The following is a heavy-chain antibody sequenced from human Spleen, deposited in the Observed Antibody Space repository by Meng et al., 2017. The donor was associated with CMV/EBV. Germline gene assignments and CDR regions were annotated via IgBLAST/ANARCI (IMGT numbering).Heavy chain of an antibody. CDR1: GYPFTGYY. V-gene: IGHV1-2*02. CDR2: INSNSGGT. Sequence: VSCKASGYPFTGYYIHWIRQAPGQGLEWMGWINSNSGGTNYAQKFQGRVTMTRDTSISTAYMELSRLKSDDTAVYYCARAPGSSSSLWGQGTLVTVSS. CDR3: ARAPGSSSSL. J-gene: IGHJ4*02.